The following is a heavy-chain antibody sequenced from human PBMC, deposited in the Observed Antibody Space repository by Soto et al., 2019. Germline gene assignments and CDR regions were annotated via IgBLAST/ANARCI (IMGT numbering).Heavy chain of an antibody. V-gene: IGHV4-59*01. J-gene: IGHJ3*02. CDR1: GGSISSYY. CDR3: ARGEDIVVVVAAMEGSFGAFDI. CDR2: IYYSGST. Sequence: PSETLSLTCTASGGSISSYYWSWIRQPPGKGLEWIGYIYYSGSTNYNPSLKSRVTISVDTSKNQFSLKLSSVTAADTAVYYCARGEDIVVVVAAMEGSFGAFDIWGQGTMVTVSS. D-gene: IGHD2-15*01.